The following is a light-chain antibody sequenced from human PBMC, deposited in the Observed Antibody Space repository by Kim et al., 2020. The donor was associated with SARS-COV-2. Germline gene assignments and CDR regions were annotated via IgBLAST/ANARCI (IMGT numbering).Light chain of an antibody. J-gene: IGLJ2*01. CDR1: SLRTYV. V-gene: IGLV3-19*01. Sequence: ALGQTVRITCQGESLRTYVASWYQHKPGQAPVLVIFAKNSRPSGIPDRFSASTSRNTASLTITEAQAEDEAVYYCNSRDTGGDHLIFGGGTQLTVL. CDR3: NSRDTGGDHLI. CDR2: AKN.